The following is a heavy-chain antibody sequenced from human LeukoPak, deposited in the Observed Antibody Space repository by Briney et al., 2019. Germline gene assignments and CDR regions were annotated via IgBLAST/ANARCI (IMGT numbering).Heavy chain of an antibody. Sequence: GGSLRLSCAASGFTFSDYYMSWIRQAPGKGLEWVSYISSSGSTIYYADSVKGRFTISRDNAKNSLYLQMNSLRAEDTAVYYCARSAPPPYHFTGMDVWGQGTTVTVSS. V-gene: IGHV3-11*01. CDR3: ARSAPPPYHFTGMDV. D-gene: IGHD1-14*01. CDR2: ISSSGSTI. J-gene: IGHJ6*02. CDR1: GFTFSDYY.